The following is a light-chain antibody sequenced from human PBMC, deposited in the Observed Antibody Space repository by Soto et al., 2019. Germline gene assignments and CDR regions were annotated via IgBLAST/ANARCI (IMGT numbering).Light chain of an antibody. CDR1: QTIYSN. V-gene: IGKV3D-15*01. Sequence: IGMTQSPATLSVSPGERATLSCRASQTIYSNVAWYQQRPGQPPRLLIYRTSNRVTGIPDRFSGSGSGTDFTLNISRLELEDFAVYFCQQYGNSMWTFRTGTTADI. J-gene: IGKJ1*01. CDR2: RTS. CDR3: QQYGNSMWT.